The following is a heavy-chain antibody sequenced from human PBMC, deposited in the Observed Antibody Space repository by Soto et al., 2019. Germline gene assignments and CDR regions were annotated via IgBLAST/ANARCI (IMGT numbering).Heavy chain of an antibody. D-gene: IGHD1-7*01. CDR2: ISSSSSYI. Sequence: PGGSLRLSCAASGFTFSSYSMNWVRQAPGKGLEWVSSISSSSSYIYYADSVKGRFTISRDNAKNSLYLQMNSLRAEDAAVYYCARELVTGTTRIAFDIWGQGTLVTVSS. J-gene: IGHJ3*02. CDR3: ARELVTGTTRIAFDI. CDR1: GFTFSSYS. V-gene: IGHV3-21*01.